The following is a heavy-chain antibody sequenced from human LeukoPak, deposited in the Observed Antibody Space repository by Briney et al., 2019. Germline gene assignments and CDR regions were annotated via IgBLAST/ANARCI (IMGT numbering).Heavy chain of an antibody. CDR1: GFTFDDYA. V-gene: IGHV3-9*01. CDR2: ISWNSGSI. Sequence: GGSLRLSCAASGFTFDDYAMHWVRQAPGKGLEWVSGISWNSGSIGYADSVKGRFTISRDNAKNSLYLQMNSLRAEDTAVYYCARDRQSFDIWGQGTMVTVSS. J-gene: IGHJ3*02. CDR3: ARDRQSFDI.